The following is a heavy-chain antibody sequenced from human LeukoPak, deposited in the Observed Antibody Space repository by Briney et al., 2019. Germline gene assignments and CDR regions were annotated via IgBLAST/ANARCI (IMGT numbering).Heavy chain of an antibody. CDR3: AKKVAGRSPFIY. D-gene: IGHD6-19*01. Sequence: PGGSLRLSCAASGFTFSNYAMSWVSQAPGKGLVWVSAIGGSGGTTYYADSVKGRFTISRDNSKNTLYLQMNSLRAEDTAVYYCAKKVAGRSPFIYWGQGTLVTVSS. CDR1: GFTFSNYA. V-gene: IGHV3-23*01. CDR2: IGGSGGTT. J-gene: IGHJ4*02.